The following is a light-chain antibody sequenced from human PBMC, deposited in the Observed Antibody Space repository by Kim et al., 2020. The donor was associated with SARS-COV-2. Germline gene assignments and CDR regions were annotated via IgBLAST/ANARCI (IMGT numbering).Light chain of an antibody. Sequence: GQSITISCTGSSNDVGAYDHVSWYQQHPDKVPKLLIFNVNGRPSGVSSRFSGSKSGNTASLTISDLQTEDEADYYCSSYATSTTWVFGGGTK. CDR1: SNDVGAYDH. J-gene: IGLJ3*02. V-gene: IGLV2-14*04. CDR2: NVN. CDR3: SSYATSTTWV.